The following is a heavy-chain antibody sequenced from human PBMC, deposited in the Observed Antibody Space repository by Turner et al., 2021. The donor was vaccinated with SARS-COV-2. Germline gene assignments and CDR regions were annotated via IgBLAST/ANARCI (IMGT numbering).Heavy chain of an antibody. J-gene: IGHJ5*02. D-gene: IGHD3-3*01. CDR2: IYYSGST. Sequence: QLQLQESGPGRVKPSEPLSLTCPVSGGSISSTSYCWGWIRQPPGKGLEWIASIYYSGSTYYNPSLRSRVTISVNTSKNQFSLKLSSVTAADTAVYYCARHDRFLEETNWFDPWGQGTLVTVSS. CDR1: GGSISSTSYC. V-gene: IGHV4-39*01. CDR3: ARHDRFLEETNWFDP.